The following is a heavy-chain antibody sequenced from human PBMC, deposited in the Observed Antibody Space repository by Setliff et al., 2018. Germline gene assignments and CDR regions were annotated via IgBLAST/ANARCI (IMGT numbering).Heavy chain of an antibody. D-gene: IGHD6-25*01. J-gene: IGHJ4*02. CDR3: ARRSYSSALYYFDY. Sequence: PGESLKISCKVSGYDFAYYWIAWVRQMPGKGLEWMGIIYPSDSDTKYSPSFQGQVTISADKSNKTAYLQLQRLRASDTAIYFCARRSYSSALYYFDYWGRGTLVTV. V-gene: IGHV5-51*01. CDR1: GYDFAYYW. CDR2: IYPSDSDT.